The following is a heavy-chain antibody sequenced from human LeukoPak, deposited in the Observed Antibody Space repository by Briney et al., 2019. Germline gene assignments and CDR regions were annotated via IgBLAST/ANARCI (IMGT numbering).Heavy chain of an antibody. V-gene: IGHV3-23*01. CDR3: SKDSSYFDYTKSFDY. Sequence: GGSLRLSCAASGFTFSSFAMTWLRQAPGRGLEWVSGISGSGADTYYADSVRGRFTISRDNSKNTLYLQMNSLRAEDTAVYYCSKDSSYFDYTKSFDYWGQGTLVTVSS. D-gene: IGHD4-11*01. CDR2: ISGSGADT. CDR1: GFTFSSFA. J-gene: IGHJ4*02.